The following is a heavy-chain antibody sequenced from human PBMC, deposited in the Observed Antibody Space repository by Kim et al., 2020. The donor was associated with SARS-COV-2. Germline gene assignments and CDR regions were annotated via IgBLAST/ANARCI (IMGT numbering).Heavy chain of an antibody. Sequence: DGGTTDYAAPVKGRFTISRDDSKNTLYLQMNSLKTEDTAVYYCTTDPPTVWGQGTLVTVSS. D-gene: IGHD4-17*01. V-gene: IGHV3-15*01. CDR2: DGGTT. J-gene: IGHJ4*02. CDR3: TTDPPTV.